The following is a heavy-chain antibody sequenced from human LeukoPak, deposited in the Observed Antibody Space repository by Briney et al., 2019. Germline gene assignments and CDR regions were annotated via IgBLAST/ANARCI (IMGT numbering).Heavy chain of an antibody. Sequence: ASVKVSCKASGYTFTGKYMYWVRQAPGQGLEWMGWINPNSGGTNYAQKFQGRVTMTRDTSFSTAYMELSRLTSDDTAVYYCARVDAAFDYWGQGTLVTVSS. CDR2: INPNSGGT. D-gene: IGHD3-9*01. J-gene: IGHJ4*02. V-gene: IGHV1-2*02. CDR1: GYTFTGKY. CDR3: ARVDAAFDY.